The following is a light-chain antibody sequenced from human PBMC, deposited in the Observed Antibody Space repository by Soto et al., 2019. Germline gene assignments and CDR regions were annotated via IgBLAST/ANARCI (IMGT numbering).Light chain of an antibody. V-gene: IGLV2-8*01. Sequence: QSALTQPPSASGSPGQSVTISCTGTSSDVGAYKYVSWYQQYPGKAPKLMIYEVSKRPSGVPDRYSGSKSGNTAALTVSGLQAEDEADYYCTSYVGSNIWVFGGGTKVPVL. CDR2: EVS. J-gene: IGLJ3*02. CDR3: TSYVGSNIWV. CDR1: SSDVGAYKY.